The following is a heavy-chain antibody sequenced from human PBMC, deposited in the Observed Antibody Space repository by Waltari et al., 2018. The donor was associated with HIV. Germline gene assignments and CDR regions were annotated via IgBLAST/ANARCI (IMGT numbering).Heavy chain of an antibody. CDR2: FNSYNGDT. CDR3: ARFFPTATTTGWYLDL. CDR1: GYTFTNFG. Sequence: QVHLVQSGAELKKTGASVKLSCKASGYTFTNFGINWVRQAPGQGLEWMGWFNSYNGDTKYAQKFQDRVTMPTDTSTSTAYMELRSLRSDDTAVYYCARFFPTATTTGWYLDLWGPGTLVTMSS. V-gene: IGHV1-18*01. D-gene: IGHD4-17*01. J-gene: IGHJ2*01.